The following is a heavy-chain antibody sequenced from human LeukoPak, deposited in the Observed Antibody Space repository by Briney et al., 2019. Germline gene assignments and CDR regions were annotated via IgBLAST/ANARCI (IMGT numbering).Heavy chain of an antibody. CDR1: GGSFSGYY. CDR2: INHSGST. D-gene: IGHD1-14*01. J-gene: IGHJ6*03. Sequence: SETLSLTCAVYGGSFSGYYWSWIRQPPGKGLEWIGEINHSGSTNYNPSLKSRVAISVDTSKNQFSLKLSSVTAADTAVYYCARGRRSRPGDYYYYMDVWGKGTTVTVSS. CDR3: ARGRRSRPGDYYYYMDV. V-gene: IGHV4-34*01.